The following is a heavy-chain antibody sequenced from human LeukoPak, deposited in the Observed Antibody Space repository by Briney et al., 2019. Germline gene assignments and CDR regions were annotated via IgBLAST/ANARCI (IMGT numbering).Heavy chain of an antibody. CDR1: GYTFTSYY. CDR3: ARDGRFLEWLEEVVRGYYMDV. D-gene: IGHD3-3*01. V-gene: IGHV1-46*01. J-gene: IGHJ6*03. Sequence: GASVKVSCKASGYTFTSYYMHWVRQAPGQGLEWKGIINPSGGRTSYTQKFQGRVTMTRDTSTSTVYMELSSLRSEDTAVYYCARDGRFLEWLEEVVRGYYMDVWGKGTTVTVSS. CDR2: INPSGGRT.